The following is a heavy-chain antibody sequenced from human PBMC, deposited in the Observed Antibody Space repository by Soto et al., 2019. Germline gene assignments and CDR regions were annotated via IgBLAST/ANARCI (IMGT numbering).Heavy chain of an antibody. CDR3: VKGTDSGAPYYFDF. CDR2: INDGGSDT. D-gene: IGHD2-21*01. J-gene: IGHJ4*02. Sequence: GSLRLSCAASGFNFSNFALGWVRPTLGEGLHWFSAINDGGSDTWRADSVRGRFSISRDNSNNMVYLQMNSLRADDTAIYYCVKGTDSGAPYYFDFWGPGTLVTVSS. CDR1: GFNFSNFA. V-gene: IGHV3-23*01.